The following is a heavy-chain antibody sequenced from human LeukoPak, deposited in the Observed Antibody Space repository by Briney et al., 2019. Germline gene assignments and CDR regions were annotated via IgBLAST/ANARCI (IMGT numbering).Heavy chain of an antibody. Sequence: PSETLSLTCTVSGGSISSYYWSWIRQPAGKGLEWIGRIHTSGSTNYSPSLKSRVTMSVDTSKNQFSLQLSSVTPEDTAVHYCARQNNTYHHYNLGWFDPWGQGTLVTVSS. J-gene: IGHJ5*02. CDR2: IHTSGST. D-gene: IGHD5-24*01. CDR3: ARQNNTYHHYNLGWFDP. CDR1: GGSISSYY. V-gene: IGHV4-4*07.